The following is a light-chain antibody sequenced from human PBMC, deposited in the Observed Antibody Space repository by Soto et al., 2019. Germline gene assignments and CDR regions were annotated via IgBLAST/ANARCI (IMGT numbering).Light chain of an antibody. CDR2: GAS. Sequence: EIVLTQSPGTLSLSPGERATLSCRASQSVSINYLAWYQQKPGQAPRLLIYGASSRATGIPNRFSGSGSGTDVTLTISRLEPEDFALYYCQQYASSSVYTFGQGTKLEIK. CDR3: QQYASSSVYT. J-gene: IGKJ2*01. V-gene: IGKV3-20*01. CDR1: QSVSINY.